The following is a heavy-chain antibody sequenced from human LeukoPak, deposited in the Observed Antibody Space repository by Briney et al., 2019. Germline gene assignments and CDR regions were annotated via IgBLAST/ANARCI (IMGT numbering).Heavy chain of an antibody. CDR2: IYSGGTT. J-gene: IGHJ4*02. D-gene: IGHD2-15*01. Sequence: GGSLRLSCAASGFTVSSSYMSWVRQAPGKGLEWVSVIYSGGTTFYADSVKGRFTTSRDNSKNTLCLQMNSLRAEDTAVYYCARDSYCSGGSCYSDYWGQGTLVTVSS. V-gene: IGHV3-53*01. CDR3: ARDSYCSGGSCYSDY. CDR1: GFTVSSSY.